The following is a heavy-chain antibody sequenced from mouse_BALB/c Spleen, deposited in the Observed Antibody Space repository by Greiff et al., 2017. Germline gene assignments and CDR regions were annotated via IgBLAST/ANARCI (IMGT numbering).Heavy chain of an antibody. CDR2: IYPGNSDT. J-gene: IGHJ4*01. D-gene: IGHD2-12*01. V-gene: IGHV1-5*01. Sequence: VQLQQSGTVLARPGASVKMSCKASGYTFTSYWMHWVKQRPGQGLEWIGAIYPGNSDTSYNQKFKGKAKLTAVTSTSTAYMELSSLTNEDSAVYYCTRSIRRGDYYAMDYWGQGTSVTVSS. CDR1: GYTFTSYW. CDR3: TRSIRRGDYYAMDY.